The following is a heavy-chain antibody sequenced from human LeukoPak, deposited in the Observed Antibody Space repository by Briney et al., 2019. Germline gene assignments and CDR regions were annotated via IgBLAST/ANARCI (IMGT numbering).Heavy chain of an antibody. Sequence: GASLRLSCAASGFTFSSSGMHWVRQAPGKGLEWVAVISYDGSNKYYADSVKGRFTISRDNSKNSLYLQMNSLRDEDTAVYYCARDGMVRGVIIWDAFDIWGQGTMVTVSS. CDR3: ARDGMVRGVIIWDAFDI. V-gene: IGHV3-30*03. CDR2: ISYDGSNK. J-gene: IGHJ3*02. CDR1: GFTFSSSG. D-gene: IGHD3-10*01.